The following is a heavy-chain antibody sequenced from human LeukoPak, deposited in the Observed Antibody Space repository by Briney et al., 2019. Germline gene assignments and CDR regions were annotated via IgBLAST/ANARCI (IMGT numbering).Heavy chain of an antibody. CDR3: AGVVVAEKIGWFDP. Sequence: PSETLSLTCTVSGGSINTGDYYWTWIRQPPGKGLEWIGSLFYTGNTYYNPSLKTRVTISIDTSKNQFSLKLSSVTAADTAVYYCAGVVVAEKIGWFDPWGQGTLVTVSS. CDR2: LFYTGNT. CDR1: GGSINTGDYY. J-gene: IGHJ5*02. D-gene: IGHD2-15*01. V-gene: IGHV4-39*07.